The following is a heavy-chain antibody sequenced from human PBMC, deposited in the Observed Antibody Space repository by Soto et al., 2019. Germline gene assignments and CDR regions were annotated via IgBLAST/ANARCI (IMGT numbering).Heavy chain of an antibody. CDR2: INPKSGGT. D-gene: IGHD2-8*01. V-gene: IGHV1-2*04. CDR1: GYSFTDYH. CDR3: ARGHSTDCSNGVCPFFYTHELDV. J-gene: IGHJ6*02. Sequence: ASVKVSCKASGYSFTDYHIHWVRQAPGQGLEWLGRINPKSGGTSTAQKFQGWVTMTRDRSISTVYMELTRLRSDDTAVYFCARGHSTDCSNGVCPFFYTHELDVWG.